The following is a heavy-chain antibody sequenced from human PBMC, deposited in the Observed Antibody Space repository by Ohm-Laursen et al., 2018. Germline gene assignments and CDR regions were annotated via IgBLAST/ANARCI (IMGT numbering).Heavy chain of an antibody. J-gene: IGHJ4*02. Sequence: GSLRLSCAASGFTFSSYWMSWVRQAPGKGLEWVSAISGSGGSTYYADSVKGRFTISRDNSKNTLYLQMNSLRAEDTAVYYCATIRRDYLYYFDYWGQGTLVTVSS. D-gene: IGHD2/OR15-2a*01. CDR3: ATIRRDYLYYFDY. CDR2: ISGSGGST. CDR1: GFTFSSYW. V-gene: IGHV3-23*01.